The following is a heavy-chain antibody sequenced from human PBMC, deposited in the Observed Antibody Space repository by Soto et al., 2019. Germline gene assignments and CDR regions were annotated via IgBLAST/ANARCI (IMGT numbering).Heavy chain of an antibody. CDR2: ISGSGGST. CDR1: GFTFSSYA. CDR3: ASSWYRGY. Sequence: GESLKISCAASGFTFSSYAMSWVRQAPGKGLEWVSAISGSGGSTYYADSVKGRFTISRDNSKNTLYLQMNSLRAEDTAVYYCASSWYRGYWGQGTLVTVSS. D-gene: IGHD6-13*01. V-gene: IGHV3-23*01. J-gene: IGHJ4*02.